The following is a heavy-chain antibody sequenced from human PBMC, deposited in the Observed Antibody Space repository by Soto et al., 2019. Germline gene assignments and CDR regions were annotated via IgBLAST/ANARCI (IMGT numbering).Heavy chain of an antibody. CDR1: GGTFSSYA. D-gene: IGHD3-3*01. CDR3: XRVILVLXXLEXGSGXXDY. CDR2: IIPIFGTA. Sequence: QVQLVQXGAXVKKPGSSVKVSCKASGGTFSSYAISWVRQAPGQGLEWMGGIIPIFGTANYAQKXXGXXXXXXXXXXXXXXXXXXXXXXXXXXXXXXXRVILVLXXLEXGSGXXDYWGQGXLVTVXS. V-gene: IGHV1-69*01. J-gene: IGHJ4*02.